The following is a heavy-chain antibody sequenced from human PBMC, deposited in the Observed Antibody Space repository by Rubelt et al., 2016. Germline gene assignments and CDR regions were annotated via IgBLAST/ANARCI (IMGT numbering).Heavy chain of an antibody. Sequence: LQQSGPGLVRPSQTVSLTCAISGDSVSSTTATWNWIRQSPSRGLEWLGRTYYRTKWNNDYADFVKSRITVSPETSKNQFSLELKSATPDDTAVYFCARAPRNNAPDFWGLGTMVTVSS. CDR1: GDSVSSTTAT. CDR3: ARAPRNNAPDF. CDR2: TYYRTKWNN. V-gene: IGHV6-1*02. D-gene: IGHD2-21*02. J-gene: IGHJ3*01.